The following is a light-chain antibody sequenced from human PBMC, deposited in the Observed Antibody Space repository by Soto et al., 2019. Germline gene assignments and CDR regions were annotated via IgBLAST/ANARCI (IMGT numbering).Light chain of an antibody. CDR3: QLYGSF. V-gene: IGKV3-20*01. CDR2: GAS. Sequence: EIVLTQSPGTLSLSPGERAALACRASQTMNSKYLAWYRQKPGQAPRLLIHGASSRATGIPDRFSGSGSGTDFTLTISRLQPEDFAVYYCQLYGSFFGPGTKVDVK. CDR1: QTMNSKY. J-gene: IGKJ3*01.